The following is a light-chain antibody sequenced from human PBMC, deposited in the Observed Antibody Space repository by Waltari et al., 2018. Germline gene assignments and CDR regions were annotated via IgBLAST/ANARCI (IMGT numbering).Light chain of an antibody. J-gene: IGKJ2*01. CDR1: QSVSMN. Sequence: EIMMTQSPATLSVSPGGRATLPCRASQSVSMNLAWYQQKPGQAPRLLIYGASTRGTGIPARFSGSGSGTEFTLTISSLQSEDFAIYYCQQYNNWPLYTFGQGTKLEIK. CDR3: QQYNNWPLYT. CDR2: GAS. V-gene: IGKV3-15*01.